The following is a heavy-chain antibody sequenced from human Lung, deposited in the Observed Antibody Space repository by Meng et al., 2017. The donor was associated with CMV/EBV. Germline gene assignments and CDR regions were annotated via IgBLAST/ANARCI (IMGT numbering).Heavy chain of an antibody. V-gene: IGHV4-39*01. J-gene: IGHJ4*02. D-gene: IGHD1-14*01. Sequence: QLQLEESGPGLLKPSGTLSLTCTVSGGTISSSSNYRAWIRQPPGEGLEWIGSVVDSGTTYYTSSLKSRVSISVDTSKNQFSLKLSSVTAADTAVYYCARHHHSPTFDYWGQGTLVTVSS. CDR1: GGTISSSSNY. CDR2: VVDSGTT. CDR3: ARHHHSPTFDY.